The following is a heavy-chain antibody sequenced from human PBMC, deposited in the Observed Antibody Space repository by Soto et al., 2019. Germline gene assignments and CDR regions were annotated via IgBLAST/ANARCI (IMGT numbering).Heavy chain of an antibody. CDR2: IYHSGST. V-gene: IGHV4-30-2*01. CDR1: GGSISSGGYS. Sequence: SETLSLTCAVSGGSISSGGYSWTWIRQPPGKGLEWIGYIYHSGSTYYNPSLKSRVTISVDRSKNQFSLKLTSVTAADTAVYYCPRGSYSGYDLSFDIWGQGTMLTVSS. J-gene: IGHJ3*02. CDR3: PRGSYSGYDLSFDI. D-gene: IGHD5-12*01.